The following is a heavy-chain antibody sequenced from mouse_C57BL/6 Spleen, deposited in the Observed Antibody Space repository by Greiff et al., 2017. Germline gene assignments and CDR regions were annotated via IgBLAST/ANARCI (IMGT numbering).Heavy chain of an antibody. J-gene: IGHJ3*01. D-gene: IGHD2-1*01. CDR1: GYTFTSYW. CDR3: ARGRGNRAWFAY. Sequence: QVQLQQPGAELVMPGASVKLSCKASGYTFTSYWMHWVKQRPGQGLEWIGEIDPSDSYTNYNQKFKGKSTLTVDKSSSTAYMQLSSLTSEDSAVYYCARGRGNRAWFAYWGQGTLVTVSA. V-gene: IGHV1-69*01. CDR2: IDPSDSYT.